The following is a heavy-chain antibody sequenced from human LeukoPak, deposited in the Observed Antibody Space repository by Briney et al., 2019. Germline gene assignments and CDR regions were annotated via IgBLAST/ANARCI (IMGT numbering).Heavy chain of an antibody. Sequence: SETLSLTCTVSGGSISSYYWSWIRQPPGKGLEWIGYIYYSGSTNYNPSLKSRVTISVDTSKDQFSLKLTSVTAADTAVYYCARAPEYGLYYFDYWGQGALVTVSS. V-gene: IGHV4-59*12. D-gene: IGHD1-14*01. CDR1: GGSISSYY. CDR2: IYYSGST. J-gene: IGHJ4*02. CDR3: ARAPEYGLYYFDY.